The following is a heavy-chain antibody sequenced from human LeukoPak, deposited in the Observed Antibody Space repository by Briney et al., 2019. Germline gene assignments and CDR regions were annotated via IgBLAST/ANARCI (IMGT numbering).Heavy chain of an antibody. V-gene: IGHV3-15*01. J-gene: IGHJ4*02. CDR3: TTDPDYVWGSYRSTVLEFDY. D-gene: IGHD3-16*02. CDR2: IKSKTDGGTT. Sequence: GRSLRLSCAASGFTFSSYGMHWVRQAPGKGLEWVGRIKSKTDGGTTDYAAPVKGRFTISRDDSKNTLYLQMNSLKTEDTAVYYCTTDPDYVWGSYRSTVLEFDYWGQGTLVTVSS. CDR1: GFTFSSYG.